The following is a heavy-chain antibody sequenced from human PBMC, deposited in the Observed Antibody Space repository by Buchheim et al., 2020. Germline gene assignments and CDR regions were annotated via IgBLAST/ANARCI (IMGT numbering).Heavy chain of an antibody. J-gene: IGHJ4*02. CDR3: ARVQSRYCSGGSCYRAFDY. CDR2: ISVYNGDR. Sequence: QVQVVQSGAEVKKPGASVKVSCKASGYTFTSYGISWVRQAPGQGLEWMGWISVYNGDRNYAQKLQGRVTMTTDTSTSTAYMELRSLRSDDTAVYYCARVQSRYCSGGSCYRAFDYWGQGTL. D-gene: IGHD2-15*01. CDR1: GYTFTSYG. V-gene: IGHV1-18*04.